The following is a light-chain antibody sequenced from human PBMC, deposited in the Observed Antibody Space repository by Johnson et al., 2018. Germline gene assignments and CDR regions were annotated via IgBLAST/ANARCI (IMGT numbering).Light chain of an antibody. CDR3: GTWDSRLRAGNV. V-gene: IGLV1-51*02. CDR2: ANN. CDR1: SSNIGNNY. Sequence: QSVLTQPPSVSAAPGQKVTISCSGSSSNIGNNYVSWYQQLPGTAPKLLIYANNKRPSGIPDRFSGSKSGTSATLCITGLQTGDEADYYCGTWDSRLRAGNVFGTGTKVTVL. J-gene: IGLJ1*01.